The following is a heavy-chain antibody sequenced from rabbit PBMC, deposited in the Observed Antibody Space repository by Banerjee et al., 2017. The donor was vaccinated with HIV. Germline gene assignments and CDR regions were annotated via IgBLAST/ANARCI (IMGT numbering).Heavy chain of an antibody. CDR3: ARNFGV. CDR1: GFDFSSSYY. CDR2: IYTGSGGST. Sequence: QEQLVESGGGLVQPGGSLKLSCKASGFDFSSSYYMCWVRQAPGKGLEWIGCIYTGSGGSTYYATWAKGRFTISKTSSTTVTLQMTSLTAADTATYFCARNFGVWGQGTLVTVS. D-gene: IGHD4-1*01. V-gene: IGHV1S45*01. J-gene: IGHJ6*01.